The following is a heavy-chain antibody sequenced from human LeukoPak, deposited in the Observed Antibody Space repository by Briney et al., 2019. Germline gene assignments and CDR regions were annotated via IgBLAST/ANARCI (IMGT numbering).Heavy chain of an antibody. CDR3: ARELNYDSSGYYFDY. V-gene: IGHV1-2*02. Sequence: ASVKVSCKASGYTFTVYFMHWVRQAPGQGLEWMGWINPNSGGTNYAQKFQGRVTMTRDTSISTAYMELSRLRSDDTAVYYGARELNYDSSGYYFDYWGQGTLVTVSS. CDR2: INPNSGGT. D-gene: IGHD3-22*01. CDR1: GYTFTVYF. J-gene: IGHJ4*02.